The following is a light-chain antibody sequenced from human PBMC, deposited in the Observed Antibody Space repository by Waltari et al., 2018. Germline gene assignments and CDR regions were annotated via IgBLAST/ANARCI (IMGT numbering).Light chain of an antibody. CDR3: QQADSSPYT. CDR1: EGISNW. J-gene: IGKJ2*01. Sequence: DIQMTQSPSSLSASVGDRVTITCRASEGISNWLAWYQQKPGEAPKLLIYGASFLQSGVPSRVRGSGSGTDFTLTINSLQPEDFATYYCQQADSSPYTFGQGTTLEIK. CDR2: GAS. V-gene: IGKV1-12*01.